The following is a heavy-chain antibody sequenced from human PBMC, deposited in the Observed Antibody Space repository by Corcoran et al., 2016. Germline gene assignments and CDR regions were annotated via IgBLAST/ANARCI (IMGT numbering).Heavy chain of an antibody. J-gene: IGHJ4*02. D-gene: IGHD3-22*01. V-gene: IGHV2-70*01. Sequence: QVTLSESGPALVKPTQTLTLTCTFSGFSLSTSGMCVSWLRQPPGKALEWLALIDWDDDKYYSTSLKTRRTISKDTSKNQVVLTMTNMDPVATATYYGARTVGCPSYYDSIGYTFDYWGQGTLVTVSS. CDR2: IDWDDDK. CDR1: GFSLSTSGMC. CDR3: ARTVGCPSYYDSIGYTFDY.